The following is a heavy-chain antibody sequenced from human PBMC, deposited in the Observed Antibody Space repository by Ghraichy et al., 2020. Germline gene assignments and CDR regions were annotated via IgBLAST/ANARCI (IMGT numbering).Heavy chain of an antibody. D-gene: IGHD1-1*01. J-gene: IGHJ6*02. CDR2: IYYSGST. CDR1: GGSVSSGSYY. Sequence: SETLSLTCTVSGGSVSSGSYYWSWIRQPPGKGLEWIGYIYYSGSTNYNPSLKSRVTISVDTSKNQFSLKLSSVTAADTAVYYCARNEVDYYYYGMDVWGQGTTVTVSS. V-gene: IGHV4-61*01. CDR3: ARNEVDYYYYGMDV.